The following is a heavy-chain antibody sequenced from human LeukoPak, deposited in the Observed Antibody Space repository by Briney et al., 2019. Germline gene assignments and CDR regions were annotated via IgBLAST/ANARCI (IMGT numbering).Heavy chain of an antibody. J-gene: IGHJ4*02. Sequence: ASVKVSCKASGYTFIGYYLHWVRQAPGQGLEWMGWINPHNGDTNYAQRFQGRVTMTRDTSITTAYMELSRLKSDDTAVYYCATVRDIVVGGGPYYFDYWGQGTLVTVSS. CDR1: GYTFIGYY. D-gene: IGHD2-15*01. V-gene: IGHV1-2*02. CDR2: INPHNGDT. CDR3: ATVRDIVVGGGPYYFDY.